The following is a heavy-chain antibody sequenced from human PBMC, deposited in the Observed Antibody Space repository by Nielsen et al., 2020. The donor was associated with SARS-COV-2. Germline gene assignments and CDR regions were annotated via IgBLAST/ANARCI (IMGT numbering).Heavy chain of an antibody. CDR2: IYSDGST. D-gene: IGHD6-13*01. Sequence: GESLKISCAAPGFTVSRYNMNWVRQAPGKGLEWVSIIYSDGSTYYAESVKGRFTISRDNSKNTLYLEMNRLRVEDTALYYCARNEAAPGMETNWYDHWGQGTPVTVSS. CDR1: GFTVSRYN. V-gene: IGHV3-53*01. CDR3: ARNEAAPGMETNWYDH. J-gene: IGHJ5*02.